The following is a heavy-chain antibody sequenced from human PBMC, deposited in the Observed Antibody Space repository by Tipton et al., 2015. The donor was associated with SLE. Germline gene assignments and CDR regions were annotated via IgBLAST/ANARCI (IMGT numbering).Heavy chain of an antibody. V-gene: IGHV4-39*07. CDR2: ISYGGGT. Sequence: TLSLTCPVSDDSFTSTSYYWAWIRQPPGKGLEYIGSISYGGGTYYNRSLESRLTLSIDTSKHQFSLNLTSMTAADTALYFCARRARDGWFFDSWGQGLLVTVSS. J-gene: IGHJ4*02. CDR3: ARRARDGWFFDS. D-gene: IGHD5-24*01. CDR1: DDSFTSTSYY.